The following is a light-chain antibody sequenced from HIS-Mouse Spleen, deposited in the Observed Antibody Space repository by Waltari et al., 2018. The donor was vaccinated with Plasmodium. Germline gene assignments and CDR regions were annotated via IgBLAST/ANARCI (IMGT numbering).Light chain of an antibody. J-gene: IGLJ2*01. V-gene: IGLV2-23*01. Sequence: QSALTQPASVSGSPGQSITISCTGTRSDVGSYNLVSWYQQHPGTAPKLMIYEGSKRPLGVANRCSGSNAGNTASLTISVLQAEDEADYYCCSYAGSSTLVVFGGGTKLTVL. CDR3: CSYAGSSTLVV. CDR2: EGS. CDR1: RSDVGSYNL.